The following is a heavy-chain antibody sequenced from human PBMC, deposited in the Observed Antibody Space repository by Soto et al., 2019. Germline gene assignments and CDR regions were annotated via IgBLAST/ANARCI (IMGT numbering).Heavy chain of an antibody. CDR1: VFAFASHS. CDR3: ARDAGNNGGFHLFAF. D-gene: IGHD3-16*01. V-gene: IGHV3-30-3*01. CDR2: ISNDGCKK. J-gene: IGHJ4*02. Sequence: VGSLRLSCAASVFAFASHSLDWVRQAPVKGLEWVALISNDGCKKQYAESVEGRFTVSRYSSRNTLYLQLNSLRPDDTAVYFCARDAGNNGGFHLFAFWGKGKLVPXS.